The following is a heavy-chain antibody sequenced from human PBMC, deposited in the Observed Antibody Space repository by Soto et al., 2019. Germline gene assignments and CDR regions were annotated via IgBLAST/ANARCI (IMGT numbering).Heavy chain of an antibody. CDR3: AKGLQSPPYYYYYYMDV. Sequence: GGSLRLSCAASGFTFSSYAMSWVRQAPGKGLEWVSAISGSGGSTYYADSVKGRFTISRDNSKNTLYLQMNSLRAEDTAVYYCAKGLQSPPYYYYYYMDVWGKGTTVTVSS. J-gene: IGHJ6*03. V-gene: IGHV3-23*01. D-gene: IGHD4-4*01. CDR2: ISGSGGST. CDR1: GFTFSSYA.